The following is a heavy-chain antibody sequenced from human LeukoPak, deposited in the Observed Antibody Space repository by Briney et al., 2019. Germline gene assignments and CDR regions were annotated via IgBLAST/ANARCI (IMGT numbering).Heavy chain of an antibody. D-gene: IGHD2-15*01. CDR3: AREFLASGVVAGWYYFDY. CDR2: ISSSSSYI. CDR1: GFTFSSYS. Sequence: GGSLRLSCAASGFTFSSYSMNWVRRAPGKGLEWVSSISSSSSYIYYADSVKGRFAISRDNAKNSLYLQMNSLRAEDTAVYYCAREFLASGVVAGWYYFDYWGQGTLVTVSS. V-gene: IGHV3-21*01. J-gene: IGHJ4*02.